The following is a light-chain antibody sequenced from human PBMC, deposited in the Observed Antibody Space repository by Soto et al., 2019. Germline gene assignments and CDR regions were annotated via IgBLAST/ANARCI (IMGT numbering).Light chain of an antibody. CDR1: SSDAGGYNY. Sequence: QSALTQPPSASGSPGQSVTISCTGTSSDAGGYNYVSWYQRNPGKAPRLMIYEVTKRPSGVPGRFSGSKSGNTASLTVSGLQAEDEADYYCSSYAGGNDYVVFGGGTKLTVL. V-gene: IGLV2-8*01. CDR2: EVT. CDR3: SSYAGGNDYVV. J-gene: IGLJ2*01.